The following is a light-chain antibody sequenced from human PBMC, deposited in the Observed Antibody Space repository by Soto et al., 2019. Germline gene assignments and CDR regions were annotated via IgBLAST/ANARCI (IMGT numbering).Light chain of an antibody. Sequence: DIVMTQSPLSLPATPGEPASISCRSSQSLLHSDGYNYLDWFVQRPGQSPQLLIYLGSSRASGVPDRFSGSGSGTDCALIISRVEAEDVGVYYCMQALQTPLTFGGGTKVDIK. CDR1: QSLLHSDGYNY. J-gene: IGKJ4*01. CDR3: MQALQTPLT. V-gene: IGKV2-28*01. CDR2: LGS.